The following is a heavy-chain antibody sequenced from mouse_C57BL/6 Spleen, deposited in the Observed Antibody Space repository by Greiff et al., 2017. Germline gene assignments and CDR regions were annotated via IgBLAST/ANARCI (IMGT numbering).Heavy chain of an antibody. Sequence: VQLKESGAELARPGASVKLSCKASGYTFTSYGISWVKQRTGQGLEWIGEIYPRSGNTYYNEKFKGKATLTADKSSSTAYMELRSLTSEDSAVYFCARDGNYDYAMDYWGQGTSVTVSS. CDR2: IYPRSGNT. V-gene: IGHV1-81*01. J-gene: IGHJ4*01. D-gene: IGHD2-1*01. CDR3: ARDGNYDYAMDY. CDR1: GYTFTSYG.